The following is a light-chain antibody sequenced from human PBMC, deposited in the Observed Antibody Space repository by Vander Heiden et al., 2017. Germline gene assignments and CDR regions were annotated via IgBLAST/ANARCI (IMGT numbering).Light chain of an antibody. Sequence: DIQLTQSPSSLSASVGDRVTITCRASQSIGNYLNWYQKHPGKAPKLLIYAASSLQSEVPSRFSGSGSGTEFTLSINSLQPEDFATYYCQQTSSSFTFGGGTKVDIK. J-gene: IGKJ4*01. CDR3: QQTSSSFT. V-gene: IGKV1-39*01. CDR2: AAS. CDR1: QSIGNY.